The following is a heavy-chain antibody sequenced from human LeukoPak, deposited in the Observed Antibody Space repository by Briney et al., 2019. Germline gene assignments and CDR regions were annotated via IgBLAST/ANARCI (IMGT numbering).Heavy chain of an antibody. J-gene: IGHJ4*02. D-gene: IGHD1-26*01. V-gene: IGHV1-2*02. Sequence: ASVKVSCKASGYTFTRYYMHWVRQARAQGLEWMGWINSNCGGTNYAQKFQGRVTMTRDTSISTAYMELSRLRSDDTAVYYCARVVGATRHFDYWGQGTLVTVSS. CDR3: ARVVGATRHFDY. CDR1: GYTFTRYY. CDR2: INSNCGGT.